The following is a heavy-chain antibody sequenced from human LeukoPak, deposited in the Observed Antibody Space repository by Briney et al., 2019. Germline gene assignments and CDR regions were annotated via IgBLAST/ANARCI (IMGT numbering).Heavy chain of an antibody. V-gene: IGHV3-7*01. CDR2: INADGSSK. Sequence: PGGSLRLSCAASGFTFSSSWMSWVRQAPGKGLEWVANINADGSSKQYVDSVKGRFTISRDNAENSLYLQVNSLRAEDTAVYYCVAGDYFDYWGQGILVTVS. CDR3: VAGDYFDY. CDR1: GFTFSSSW. J-gene: IGHJ4*02. D-gene: IGHD6-19*01.